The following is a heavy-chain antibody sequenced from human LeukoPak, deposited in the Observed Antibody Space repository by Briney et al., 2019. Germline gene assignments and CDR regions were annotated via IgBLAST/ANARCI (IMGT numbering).Heavy chain of an antibody. D-gene: IGHD4-17*01. V-gene: IGHV5-51*01. CDR3: ARQSTVSTARRYFDY. J-gene: IGHJ4*02. CDR1: GYSFTSYW. CDR2: IYPGDSDT. Sequence: GESLKISCKGSGYSFTSYWIGWVRQMPGKGLGWVGIIYPGDSDTRYSPSFQGQVTISADKSISTAYLQWSSLKASDTAMYYCARQSTVSTARRYFDYWGQGTLVTVSS.